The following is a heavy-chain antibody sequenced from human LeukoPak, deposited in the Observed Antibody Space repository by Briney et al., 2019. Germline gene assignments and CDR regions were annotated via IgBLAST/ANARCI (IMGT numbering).Heavy chain of an antibody. CDR3: ARGGDYGDYDSY. D-gene: IGHD4-17*01. J-gene: IGHJ4*02. V-gene: IGHV3-21*01. Sequence: PGGSLRLSCAASGFTFSSYSMNWVRQAPGKGLEWVSSISSSSSYIYYADSVKGRFTISRDNAKNSLYLQMNSLRAEDMAVYYCARGGDYGDYDSYWGQGTLVTVSS. CDR2: ISSSSSYI. CDR1: GFTFSSYS.